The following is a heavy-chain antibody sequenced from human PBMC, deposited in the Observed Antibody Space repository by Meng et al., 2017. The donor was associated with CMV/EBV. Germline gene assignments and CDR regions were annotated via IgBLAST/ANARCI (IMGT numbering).Heavy chain of an antibody. CDR1: GFTFSSYS. D-gene: IGHD1-26*01. Sequence: LSLTCAASGFTFSSYSMNWVRQAPGKGLEWVSSISSSSSYIYYADSVKGRFTISRDNAKNSLYLQMNSLRAEDTAVYYCARGAFIVGATRCYGMDVWGQGTTVTVSS. J-gene: IGHJ6*02. CDR3: ARGAFIVGATRCYGMDV. CDR2: ISSSSSYI. V-gene: IGHV3-21*01.